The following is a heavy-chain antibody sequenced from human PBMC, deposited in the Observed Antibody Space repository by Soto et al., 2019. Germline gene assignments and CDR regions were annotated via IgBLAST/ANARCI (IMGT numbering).Heavy chain of an antibody. CDR1: GFTVSSNY. Sequence: GGSLRLSCAASGFTVSSNYMSWVRQAPGKGLEWVSVIYSGGNTYYADSVKGRFTISRDNSKNTLYLQMNSLRAEDTAVYYCARDPKRAYYFDYWGQGTLVTVSS. V-gene: IGHV3-66*02. CDR3: ARDPKRAYYFDY. J-gene: IGHJ4*02. CDR2: IYSGGNT.